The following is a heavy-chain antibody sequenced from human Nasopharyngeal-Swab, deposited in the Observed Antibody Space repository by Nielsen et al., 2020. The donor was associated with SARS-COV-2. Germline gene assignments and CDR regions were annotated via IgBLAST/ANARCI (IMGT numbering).Heavy chain of an antibody. V-gene: IGHV1-69*13. Sequence: SVKVSCKASGGTFSSYAISWVRQAPGQGLEWMGGIIPIIGTANYAQKFQGRVTITADESTSTAYMELSSLRSEDTAVYYCARYGPYCGGDCQPDDYYYYYGMDVWGQGTTVTVSS. J-gene: IGHJ6*02. CDR1: GGTFSSYA. CDR2: IIPIIGTA. CDR3: ARYGPYCGGDCQPDDYYYYYGMDV. D-gene: IGHD2-21*02.